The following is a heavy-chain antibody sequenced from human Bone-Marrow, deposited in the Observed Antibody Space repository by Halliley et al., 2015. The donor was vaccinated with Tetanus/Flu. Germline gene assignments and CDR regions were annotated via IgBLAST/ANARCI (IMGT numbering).Heavy chain of an antibody. D-gene: IGHD3-22*01. CDR3: VGYDSSGYYSNRFDP. Sequence: IGYIFYSGGTNYNPSLKSRVTMSVDTSKNHVSLKLTTVTAADTAVYYCVGYDSSGYYSNRFDPWGQGILVTVSS. V-gene: IGHV4-61*03. J-gene: IGHJ5*02. CDR2: IFYSGGT.